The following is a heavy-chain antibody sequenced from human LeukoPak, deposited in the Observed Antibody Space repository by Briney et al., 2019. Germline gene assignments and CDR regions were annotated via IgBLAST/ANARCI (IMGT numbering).Heavy chain of an antibody. J-gene: IGHJ4*02. V-gene: IGHV4-59*01. CDR1: GVSISSYY. CDR2: MHDSGTT. D-gene: IGHD6-19*01. Sequence: SETLSLTCTVSGVSISSYYWSWLRQPPGMGLEWIGVMHDSGTTSYNPSLKSRVTISVDTSKNQFSLQLSSVTAADTAIYYCATYRRINGWYGHDYWGQGTLVTVSS. CDR3: ATYRRINGWYGHDY.